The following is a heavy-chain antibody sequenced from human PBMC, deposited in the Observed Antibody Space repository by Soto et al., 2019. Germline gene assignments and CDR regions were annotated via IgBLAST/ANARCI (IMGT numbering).Heavy chain of an antibody. CDR2: ISYDGSNK. J-gene: IGHJ4*02. CDR3: ANLPLNYAPEY. V-gene: IGHV3-30*18. D-gene: IGHD4-4*01. Sequence: QVQLVESGGGVVQPGRSLRLSCAASGFTFSSYGMHWVRQAPGKGLEWVAVISYDGSNKYYADSVKGRFTISRDNSKNTLYLQINSLRAEDTAVYYCANLPLNYAPEYWGQGTLVTVSS. CDR1: GFTFSSYG.